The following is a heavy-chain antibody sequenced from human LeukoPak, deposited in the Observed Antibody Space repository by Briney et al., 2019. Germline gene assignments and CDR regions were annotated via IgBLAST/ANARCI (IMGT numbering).Heavy chain of an antibody. D-gene: IGHD1-26*01. Sequence: ASVKVSCYASGYTFTSYGISWVRQAPGQGLEWMGWISGYNGNTNYAQKLQGRVTMTTDTSTSTAYMELRSLRSDDTAVYYCARGEYSGSYSSFDYWGQGTLVTVSS. CDR3: ARGEYSGSYSSFDY. J-gene: IGHJ4*02. CDR1: GYTFTSYG. V-gene: IGHV1-18*01. CDR2: ISGYNGNT.